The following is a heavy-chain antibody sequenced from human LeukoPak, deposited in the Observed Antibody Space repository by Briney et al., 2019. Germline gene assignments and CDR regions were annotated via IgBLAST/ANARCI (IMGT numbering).Heavy chain of an antibody. D-gene: IGHD3-9*01. CDR1: GFTFSSYW. Sequence: GGSLRLSCAASGFTFSSYWMSWVRQAPGKGLEWVANIKQDGSEKYYVDSVKGRFTISRDNAKNSLYLQMNSLRAEDTAVYYCARCGGSYDILTGYYFPLYWGQGTLVTVSS. CDR2: IKQDGSEK. V-gene: IGHV3-7*01. CDR3: ARCGGSYDILTGYYFPLY. J-gene: IGHJ4*02.